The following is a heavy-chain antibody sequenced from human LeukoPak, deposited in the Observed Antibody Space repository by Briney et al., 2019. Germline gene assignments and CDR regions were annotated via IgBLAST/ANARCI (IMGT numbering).Heavy chain of an antibody. Sequence: GGSLRLSCAASGFTFSSYGMHWVRQAPGKGLEWVAVISYDGSNKYYADSVKGRFTISRDNAKNSLYLQMNSLRAEDTAVYYCAKEGEPSAYYYYYMDVWGKGTTVTVSS. J-gene: IGHJ6*03. CDR3: AKEGEPSAYYYYYMDV. CDR1: GFTFSSYG. V-gene: IGHV3-30*18. D-gene: IGHD1-14*01. CDR2: ISYDGSNK.